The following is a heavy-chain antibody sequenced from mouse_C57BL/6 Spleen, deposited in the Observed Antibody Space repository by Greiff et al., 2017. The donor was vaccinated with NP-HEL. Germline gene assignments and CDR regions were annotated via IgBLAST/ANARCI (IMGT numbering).Heavy chain of an antibody. D-gene: IGHD2-4*01. CDR3: ARPLLGYYYAMDY. CDR1: GYTFTDYY. Sequence: VKLVESGAELVRPGASVKLSCKASGYTFTDYYINWVKQRPGQGLEWIARIYPGSGNTYYNEKFKGKATLTAEKSSSTAYMQLSSLTSEDSAVYFCARPLLGYYYAMDYWGQGTSVTVSS. J-gene: IGHJ4*01. CDR2: IYPGSGNT. V-gene: IGHV1-76*01.